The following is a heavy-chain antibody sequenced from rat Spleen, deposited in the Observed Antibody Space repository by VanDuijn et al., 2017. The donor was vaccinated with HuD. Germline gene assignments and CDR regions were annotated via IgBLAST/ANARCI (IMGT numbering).Heavy chain of an antibody. CDR1: GFTFSDFY. V-gene: IGHV5-20*01. CDR3: TTESSFDY. CDR2: ISYDGSKT. Sequence: EVQLVESYGGLVQPGRSLKLSCAASGFTFSDFYMAWVRQAPTKGLEWVATISYDGSKTYYRDSVKGRFTISRDNGRRILNLHMDSLRSEDTATYYCTTESSFDYWGQGVMVTVSS. J-gene: IGHJ2*01.